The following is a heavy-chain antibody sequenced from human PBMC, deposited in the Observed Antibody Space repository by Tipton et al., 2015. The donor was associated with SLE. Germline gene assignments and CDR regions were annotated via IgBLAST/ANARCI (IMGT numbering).Heavy chain of an antibody. V-gene: IGHV4-59*01. CDR3: ARSDGGY. J-gene: IGHJ4*02. CDR2: VYTSGST. CDR1: GGSISLYY. D-gene: IGHD3-16*01. Sequence: TLSLTCTVSGGSISLYYWTWIRQSPGTGLEWLGYVYTSGSTNYNPSLKSRLTISVDTSNNQFSLSLNSVTTADTAIYYCARSDGGYWGQGTLVTVSS.